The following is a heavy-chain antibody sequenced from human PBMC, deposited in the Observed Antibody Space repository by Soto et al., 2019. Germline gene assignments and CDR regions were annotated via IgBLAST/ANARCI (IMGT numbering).Heavy chain of an antibody. CDR1: GDSVSSNSAA. D-gene: IGHD1-1*01. CDR3: ARDGTPPNELWYYYYFYVMDV. V-gene: IGHV6-1*01. Sequence: SQTLSLTCVISGDSVSSNSAAWNWIRQSPSRGLEWLGRTYYRSKWYNDYAVSVKSRITINPDTSKNQVSLQLNSVTPEGTAVYCCARDGTPPNELWYYYYFYVMDVWCQGTTVTVSS. J-gene: IGHJ6*02. CDR2: TYYRSKWYN.